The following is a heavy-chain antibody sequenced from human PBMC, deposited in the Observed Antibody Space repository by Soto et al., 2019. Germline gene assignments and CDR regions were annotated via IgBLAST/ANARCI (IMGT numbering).Heavy chain of an antibody. J-gene: IGHJ3*01. Sequence: QVQLVQSGAEVRKPGASVNISCWASGFTFGDNLINWVRQVPGQSLEWMGWINPDNGNTKYSQKFQGIVTIYRTSSASIAYVEVTDLTSADKAVYYCARDILSVGPSANDAFDVWGQGTMVTVSS. V-gene: IGHV1-3*01. D-gene: IGHD2-8*02. CDR3: ARDILSVGPSANDAFDV. CDR2: INPDNGNT. CDR1: GFTFGDNL.